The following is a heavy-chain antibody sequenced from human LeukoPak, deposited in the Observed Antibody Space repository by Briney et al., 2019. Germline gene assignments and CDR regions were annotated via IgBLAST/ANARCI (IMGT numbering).Heavy chain of an antibody. Sequence: GGSLRLSCAASGFTLSTYWMSWVRQAPGKGLEWVANIKRDGSEEYYVDSVKGRFTISRDNAKNSLYLQMNSLRAEDTALYYCARGRVTSTRYYFDSWGQGTLVTVSS. CDR3: ARGRVTSTRYYFDS. CDR1: GFTLSTYW. J-gene: IGHJ4*02. D-gene: IGHD2-21*02. CDR2: IKRDGSEE. V-gene: IGHV3-7*04.